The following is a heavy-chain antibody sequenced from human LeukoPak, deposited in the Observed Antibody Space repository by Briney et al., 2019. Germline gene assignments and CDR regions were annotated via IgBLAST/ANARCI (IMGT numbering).Heavy chain of an antibody. Sequence: SETLSLTCAVYGGSFSGYYWSCIRQPPGKGLECIGEINHSGSTNYNPSLKSRVTISVDTSKNQFSLKLSSVTAADTAVYYCARGIGGYSYGPADWFDPWGQGTLVTVSS. V-gene: IGHV4-34*01. CDR1: GGSFSGYY. D-gene: IGHD5-18*01. CDR3: ARGIGGYSYGPADWFDP. CDR2: INHSGST. J-gene: IGHJ5*02.